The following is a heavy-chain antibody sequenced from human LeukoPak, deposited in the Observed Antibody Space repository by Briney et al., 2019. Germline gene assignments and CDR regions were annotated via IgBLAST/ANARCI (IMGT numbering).Heavy chain of an antibody. Sequence: KPSETLSLTCTVSGASISSYYWSWIRQPPGKGLEWIGYIYYSGSTNYNPSLKSRVTFSVDTSKNQFSLKLTSVTAADTAVYYCARVKGVVTAILDYWGQGTLVTVSS. CDR3: ARVKGVVTAILDY. CDR2: IYYSGST. J-gene: IGHJ4*02. CDR1: GASISSYY. V-gene: IGHV4-59*01. D-gene: IGHD2-21*02.